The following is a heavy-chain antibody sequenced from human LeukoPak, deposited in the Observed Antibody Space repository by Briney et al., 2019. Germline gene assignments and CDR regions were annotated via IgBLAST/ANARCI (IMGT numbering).Heavy chain of an antibody. J-gene: IGHJ4*02. V-gene: IGHV3-48*01. D-gene: IGHD6-13*01. CDR2: ISTSSSTI. Sequence: PGGSLRLSCAASGFTFNDYNMNWVRQAPGKGLEWVSHISTSSSTIYYADSVKGRFTISRDNAKNSLYLQMNSLRAEDTAMYYCARAIAAAGGMTNWGQGTLVTVSS. CDR1: GFTFNDYN. CDR3: ARAIAAAGGMTN.